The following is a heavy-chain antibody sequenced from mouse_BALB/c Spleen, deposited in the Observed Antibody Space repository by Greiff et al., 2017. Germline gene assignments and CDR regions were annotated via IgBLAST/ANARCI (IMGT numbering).Heavy chain of an antibody. V-gene: IGHV2-9*02. D-gene: IGHD2-14*01. Sequence: QVQLQQSGPGLVAPSQSLSITCTVSGFSLTSYGVHWVRQPPGKGLEWLGVIWAGGSTNYNSALMSRLSISKENSKNQVFLKMNSLQTDDTAMYSCARYRYGEDYAMDYWGQGTSVTVSS. CDR1: GFSLTSYG. CDR3: ARYRYGEDYAMDY. CDR2: IWAGGST. J-gene: IGHJ4*01.